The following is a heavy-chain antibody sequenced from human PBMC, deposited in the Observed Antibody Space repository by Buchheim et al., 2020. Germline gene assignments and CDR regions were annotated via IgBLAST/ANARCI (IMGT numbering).Heavy chain of an antibody. CDR1: GFTFSSYG. J-gene: IGHJ4*02. Sequence: QVQLVESGGGVVQPGRSLRLSCAASGFTFSSYGMHWVRQAPGKGLEWVAVISYDGSNKYYADSVKGRFTISRDNSKHKLYLQMNSLRAEDTAVYYCARVYSSSWYAPAYWGQGTL. CDR3: ARVYSSSWYAPAY. V-gene: IGHV3-30*03. D-gene: IGHD6-13*01. CDR2: ISYDGSNK.